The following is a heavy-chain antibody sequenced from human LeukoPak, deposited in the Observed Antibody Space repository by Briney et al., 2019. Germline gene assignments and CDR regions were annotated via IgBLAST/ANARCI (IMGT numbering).Heavy chain of an antibody. J-gene: IGHJ3*02. V-gene: IGHV4-59*08. D-gene: IGHD6-19*01. Sequence: SETLSLTCTVSGGSISSYFWSWIRQPPGKGLEWIGYIYYSVSTNYNPSLKSRVTISVDTSKNQFSLRLSSVTAADTAVYYCARPYSSGWYGAFDIWGQRTMVTVSS. CDR2: IYYSVST. CDR1: GGSISSYF. CDR3: ARPYSSGWYGAFDI.